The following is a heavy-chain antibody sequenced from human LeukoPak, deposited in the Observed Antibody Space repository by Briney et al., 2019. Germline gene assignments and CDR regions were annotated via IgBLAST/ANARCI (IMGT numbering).Heavy chain of an antibody. Sequence: ASVKVSCKASGYTFTGYYMHWVRQAPGQGLERMGWINPNSGGTNYAQKFQGWVTMTRDTSISTAYMELSRLRSDDTAVYYCARGGMVRGVLGDYWGQGTLVTVSS. V-gene: IGHV1-2*04. D-gene: IGHD3-10*01. CDR1: GYTFTGYY. CDR3: ARGGMVRGVLGDY. J-gene: IGHJ4*02. CDR2: INPNSGGT.